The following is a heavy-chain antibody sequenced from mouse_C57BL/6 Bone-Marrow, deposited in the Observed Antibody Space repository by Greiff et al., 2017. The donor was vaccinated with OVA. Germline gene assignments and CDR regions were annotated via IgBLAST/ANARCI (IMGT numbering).Heavy chain of an antibody. CDR1: GYSITSGYY. CDR2: ISYDGSN. J-gene: IGHJ2*01. D-gene: IGHD2-13*01. Sequence: EVKLQESGPGLVKPSQSLSLTCSVTGYSITSGYYWNWIRQFPGNKLEWMGYISYDGSNNYNPSLKNRITITRDTSKNQFFLKLNSVTTENTATNYGASSTMVRGGYYFDYWGQGTTLTVSS. CDR3: ASSTMVRGGYYFDY. V-gene: IGHV3-6*01.